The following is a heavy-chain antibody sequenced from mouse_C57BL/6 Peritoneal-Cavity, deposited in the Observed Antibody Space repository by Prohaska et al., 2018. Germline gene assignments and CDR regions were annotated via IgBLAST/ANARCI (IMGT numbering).Heavy chain of an antibody. D-gene: IGHD3-1*01. CDR3: TDPPQGY. Sequence: EVKLEESGGGLVQPGGSMKLSCVASGFTFSNYWMNWVRQSPEKGLEWVAQIRLKSDNNATEYAESVKGRFTVSREDSKSSVYLQMNNLRAEDTGIYYCTDPPQGYWGQGTTLTVSS. CDR2: IRLKSDNNAT. V-gene: IGHV6-3*01. J-gene: IGHJ2*01. CDR1: GFTFSNYW.